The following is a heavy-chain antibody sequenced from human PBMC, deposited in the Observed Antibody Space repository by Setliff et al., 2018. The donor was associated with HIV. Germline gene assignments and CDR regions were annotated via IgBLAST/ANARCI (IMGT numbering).Heavy chain of an antibody. J-gene: IGHJ6*03. CDR2: INWNGGTT. D-gene: IGHD6-13*01. Sequence: GESLKISCAASGFTFDDYGMSWVRQPPGKGLEWVSGINWNGGTTGYADSVKGRFTISRDNAKNSLYLQMNSLRAEDTALYYCARDSSSWYWRYYYYYMDVWGKGTTVTVSS. CDR1: GFTFDDYG. V-gene: IGHV3-20*04. CDR3: ARDSSSWYWRYYYYYMDV.